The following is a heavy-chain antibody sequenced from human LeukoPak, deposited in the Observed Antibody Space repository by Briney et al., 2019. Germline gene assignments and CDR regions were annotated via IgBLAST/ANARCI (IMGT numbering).Heavy chain of an antibody. CDR1: GFIFSNYG. J-gene: IGHJ6*04. CDR3: AELGITMIGGV. CDR2: ISYDGSNK. V-gene: IGHV3-30*18. Sequence: GGSLRLSCAASGFIFSNYGMHWVRQAPGKGLEWVAVISYDGSNKYNPDSVKGRFTISRDNAKNSLYLQMNSLRAEDTAVYYCAELGITMIGGVWGKGTTVTISS. D-gene: IGHD3-10*02.